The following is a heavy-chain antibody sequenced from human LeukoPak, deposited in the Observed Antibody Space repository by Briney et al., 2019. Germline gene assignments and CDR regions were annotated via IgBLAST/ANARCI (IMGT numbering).Heavy chain of an antibody. CDR1: GYTFTGYY. CDR3: AGGFQWLTRLDY. Sequence: ASVKVSCKASGYTFTGYYMHWVRQAPGQGLEWMGWISAYNGNTNYAQKLQGRVTMTTDTSTSTAYMELRSLRSDDTAVYYCAGGFQWLTRLDYWGQGTLVTVSS. V-gene: IGHV1-18*04. CDR2: ISAYNGNT. J-gene: IGHJ4*02. D-gene: IGHD6-19*01.